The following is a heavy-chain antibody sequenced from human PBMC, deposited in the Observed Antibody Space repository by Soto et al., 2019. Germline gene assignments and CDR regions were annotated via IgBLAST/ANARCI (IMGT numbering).Heavy chain of an antibody. CDR1: GGTFRSYS. CDR2: IIPIFDIT. CDR3: ARPDEGGYSSNHHYYYALDV. Sequence: QVQLVQSGAEVKKPGSSVKVSCKASGGTFRSYSISWVRQAPGQGLEWMGWIIPIFDITNYAQKFQGRVTITADESTSKAYMEMSSLGSDDTAVYYCARPDEGGYSSNHHYYYALDVWGQGNTVTV. V-gene: IGHV1-69*01. J-gene: IGHJ6*02. D-gene: IGHD3-22*01.